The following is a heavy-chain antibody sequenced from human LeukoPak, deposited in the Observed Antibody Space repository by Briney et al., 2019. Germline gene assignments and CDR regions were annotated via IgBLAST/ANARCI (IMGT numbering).Heavy chain of an antibody. D-gene: IGHD3-10*01. CDR2: ISAYNGNT. J-gene: IGHJ3*02. CDR3: ARDQEALLWFGELFYRTFDAFDI. Sequence: GASVKVSCKASGYTFTSYGISWVRQAPGQGLEWMGWISAYNGNTNYAQKLQGRVTMTTDTSTSTAYMELRSLRSDDTAVYYCARDQEALLWFGELFYRTFDAFDIWGQGAMVTVSS. V-gene: IGHV1-18*01. CDR1: GYTFTSYG.